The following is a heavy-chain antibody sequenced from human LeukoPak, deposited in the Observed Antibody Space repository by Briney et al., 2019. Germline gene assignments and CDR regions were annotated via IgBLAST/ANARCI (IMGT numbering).Heavy chain of an antibody. CDR3: ARGHQDYYDSSGYYY. D-gene: IGHD3-22*01. V-gene: IGHV4-59*01. Sequence: SETLSLTCTVSGGSISSYYWSWIRQPPGKGLEWIGYIYYSGSTNYNPSLKSRVTISVDTSKNQFSPKLSSVTAADTAVYYCARGHQDYYDSSGYYYWGQGTLVTVSS. J-gene: IGHJ4*02. CDR2: IYYSGST. CDR1: GGSISSYY.